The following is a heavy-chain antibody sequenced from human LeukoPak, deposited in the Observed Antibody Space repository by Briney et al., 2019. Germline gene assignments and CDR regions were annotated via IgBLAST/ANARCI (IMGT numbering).Heavy chain of an antibody. J-gene: IGHJ4*02. CDR2: IYPDDSDT. V-gene: IGHV5-51*01. CDR1: GYTFTTYW. Sequence: GESLKISCKGSGYTFTTYWIGWVRQMPGKGLEWMGIIYPDDSDTRYSPSFQGQVTISVDKSISTVYLQWSSLKASDTAMYYCARAKNGYSSSSPLDYWGQGTLVTVSS. CDR3: ARAKNGYSSSSPLDY. D-gene: IGHD6-6*01.